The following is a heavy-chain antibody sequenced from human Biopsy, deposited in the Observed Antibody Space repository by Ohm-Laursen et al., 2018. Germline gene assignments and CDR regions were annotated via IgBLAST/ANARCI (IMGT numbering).Heavy chain of an antibody. D-gene: IGHD1-26*01. J-gene: IGHJ6*02. CDR1: GFTFSVYA. Sequence: SLRLSCAASGFTFSVYAMHWVRQAPGKGLEWVAIIWYDGSSEYYAESVKGRFTISRDNSKNTVYLQMNSLRVEDTAVYYCARDPIVGSKADGMDVWGQGTTVTVSS. CDR3: ARDPIVGSKADGMDV. V-gene: IGHV3-33*01. CDR2: IWYDGSSE.